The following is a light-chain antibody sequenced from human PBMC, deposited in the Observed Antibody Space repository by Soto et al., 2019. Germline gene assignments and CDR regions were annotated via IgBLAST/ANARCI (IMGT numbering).Light chain of an antibody. CDR2: QDS. J-gene: IGLJ2*01. Sequence: SYELTQPPAVSVSPGQTASITCYGDTLVDQYACWYHQKPGQSPVLVIYQDSKRPSGIPERFSGSNSGNTATLTIRGTQAMDEADYYCQAWDISTVVFGGGTNLTVL. CDR3: QAWDISTVV. CDR1: TLVDQY. V-gene: IGLV3-1*01.